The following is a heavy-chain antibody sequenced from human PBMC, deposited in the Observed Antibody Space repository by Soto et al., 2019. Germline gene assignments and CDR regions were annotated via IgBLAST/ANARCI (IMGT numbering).Heavy chain of an antibody. CDR2: ISWNGGTI. J-gene: IGHJ4*02. CDR3: TKGQSTSSLAQVDN. D-gene: IGHD2-2*01. CDR1: GFIFDDYY. Sequence: EVQLVESGGGLVQPGRSLRLSCAASGFIFDDYYMHWVRQAPGKGLEWVSSISWNGGTIVYADSVKGRFTISRDNAKNSLYLQMNSLRPVDPAFYYCTKGQSTSSLAQVDNGGQGTLVTVSS. V-gene: IGHV3-9*01.